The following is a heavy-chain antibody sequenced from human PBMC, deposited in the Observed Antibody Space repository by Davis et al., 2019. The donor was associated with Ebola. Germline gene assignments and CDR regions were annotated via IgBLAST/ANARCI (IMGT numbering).Heavy chain of an antibody. CDR1: GFTSDDYA. Sequence: GGSLRLSCAASGFTSDDYAMHWVRQAPGKGLEWVSLISGDGGSTYYADSVKGRFTISRDNSKNSLYLQMNSLRTEDTALYYCATLYYFDYWGQGTLVTVSS. J-gene: IGHJ4*02. CDR3: ATLYYFDY. CDR2: ISGDGGST. V-gene: IGHV3-43*02.